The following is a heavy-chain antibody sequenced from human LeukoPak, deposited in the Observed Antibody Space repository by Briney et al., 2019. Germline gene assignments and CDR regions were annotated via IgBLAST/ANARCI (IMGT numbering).Heavy chain of an antibody. J-gene: IGHJ4*02. D-gene: IGHD3-22*01. CDR3: AKRDSKSSGYSFDH. CDR1: GFTFSSYG. CDR2: IPYDGAYK. Sequence: GGSLRLSCAASGFTFSSYGMHWVRQAPAKGLEWVAFIPYDGAYKYNADSVKGRFTISRDDSKNMVYLQVNSLRPEDTGVYYCAKRDSKSSGYSFDHWGQGTLVTVSS. V-gene: IGHV3-30*02.